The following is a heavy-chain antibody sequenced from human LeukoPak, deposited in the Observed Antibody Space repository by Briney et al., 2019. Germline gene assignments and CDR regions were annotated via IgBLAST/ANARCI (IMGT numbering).Heavy chain of an antibody. D-gene: IGHD5-12*01. Sequence: GASVKVSCKASTYTFTRYGISWGRQAPGPGLEWMGRISGYNGNTNYAQKFLGRVSMTADTATSTAYMELRSLTSDDTAMYYCARSGRGTYYYFDLWGQGTLVTVSS. V-gene: IGHV1-18*01. J-gene: IGHJ4*02. CDR1: TYTFTRYG. CDR2: ISGYNGNT. CDR3: ARSGRGTYYYFDL.